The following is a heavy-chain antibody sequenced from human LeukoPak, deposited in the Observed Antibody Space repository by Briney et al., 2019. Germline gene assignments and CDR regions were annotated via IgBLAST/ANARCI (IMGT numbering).Heavy chain of an antibody. CDR2: IKQDGSEK. J-gene: IGHJ4*02. Sequence: GGSLRLSCAAAGFSFSSYWMSWVRQAPGKRLEWVANIKQDGSEKYYVDSGRGRFTISRDNADNSLYLQMNSLRVEDTAVYYCARDKLEGATRFDFWGQGTLVTVSS. CDR1: GFSFSSYW. CDR3: ARDKLEGATRFDF. V-gene: IGHV3-7*01. D-gene: IGHD1-26*01.